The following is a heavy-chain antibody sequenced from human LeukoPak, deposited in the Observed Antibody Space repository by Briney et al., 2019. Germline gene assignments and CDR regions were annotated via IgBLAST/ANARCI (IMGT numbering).Heavy chain of an antibody. V-gene: IGHV1-2*02. Sequence: ASVKVSCKASGYTFTGYYMHWVRQAPGQGLEWMGWINPNSGGTNYAQKFQGRVTMTRDTSISTAYMELSRLRSDDTAVYYCARTKSITIFGVVITPQDVFDIWGQGTMVTVSS. J-gene: IGHJ3*02. D-gene: IGHD3-3*01. CDR1: GYTFTGYY. CDR2: INPNSGGT. CDR3: ARTKSITIFGVVITPQDVFDI.